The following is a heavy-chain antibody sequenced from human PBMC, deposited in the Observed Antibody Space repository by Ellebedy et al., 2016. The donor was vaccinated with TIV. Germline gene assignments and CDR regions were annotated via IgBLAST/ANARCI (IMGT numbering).Heavy chain of an antibody. Sequence: ASVKVSCKASGGTFSSYGFSWVRQAPGQGLEWMGGIIGMFATVNYAQKFQGRVTITADEFTSTAYMELSSLTSEDTAVYYCARHPGYRTAEYFHHWGQGTLVTVSS. CDR2: IIGMFATV. J-gene: IGHJ1*01. CDR1: GGTFSSYG. D-gene: IGHD5-12*01. CDR3: ARHPGYRTAEYFHH. V-gene: IGHV1-69*13.